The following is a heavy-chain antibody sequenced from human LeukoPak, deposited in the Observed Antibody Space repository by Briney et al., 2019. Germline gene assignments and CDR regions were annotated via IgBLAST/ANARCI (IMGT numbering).Heavy chain of an antibody. D-gene: IGHD3-16*01. CDR2: ISAYNGNT. J-gene: IGHJ4*02. CDR1: GYTFTSYG. Sequence: ASVKVSCKASGYTFTSYGISWVRQAPGQGLEWMGWISAYNGNTNYAQKFQGRVTMTRDTSTSTVYMELSSLRSEDTAVYYCARDAWGTVKGPLKYWGQGTLVTVSS. V-gene: IGHV1-18*01. CDR3: ARDAWGTVKGPLKY.